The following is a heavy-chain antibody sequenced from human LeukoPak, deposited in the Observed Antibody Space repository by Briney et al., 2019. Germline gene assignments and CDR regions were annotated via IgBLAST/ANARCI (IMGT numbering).Heavy chain of an antibody. J-gene: IGHJ4*02. CDR3: ARGEGTAAASDY. V-gene: IGHV3-48*03. CDR1: GFTFSSYE. Sequence: GGSLRLSCAASGFTFSSYEMNWVRQAPGKGLEWVSYISSSGSTIYYADSVKGRFTISRDNAKNSLYLQMNSLRAEDTAVYYCARGEGTAAASDYWGQGTLVTVSS. CDR2: ISSSGSTI. D-gene: IGHD6-13*01.